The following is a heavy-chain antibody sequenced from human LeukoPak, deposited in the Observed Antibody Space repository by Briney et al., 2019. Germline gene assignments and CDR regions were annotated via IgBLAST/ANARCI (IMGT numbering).Heavy chain of an antibody. J-gene: IGHJ6*03. D-gene: IGHD3-10*02. V-gene: IGHV1-46*01. Sequence: ASVKVSCKASGYTFTSYNMHWVRRAPAQGLEWMGIINPSGGSTTYAQKFQGRVTMTRDMSTSTVYMELSSLRSEDTAVYYCARAGRKSRGVDLVRKKETGYYYYMDVWGKGTTVTVSS. CDR2: INPSGGST. CDR3: ARAGRKSRGVDLVRKKETGYYYYMDV. CDR1: GYTFTSYN.